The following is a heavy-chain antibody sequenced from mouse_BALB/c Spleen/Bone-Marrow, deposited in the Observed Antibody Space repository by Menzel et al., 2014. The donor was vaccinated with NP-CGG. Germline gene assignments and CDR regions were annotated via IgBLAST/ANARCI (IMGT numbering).Heavy chain of an antibody. CDR1: GYAFSAYW. V-gene: IGHV1-80*01. J-gene: IGHJ4*01. Sequence: VQLQQSGAELVRPGSSVKISCKASGYAFSAYWMNWVKQRPGQGLEWIGQIYPGDGDTNYNGKFKGKATLTADKSSSTAYKQLSRKTSEDSADYFCTKSADAIDYWGQGTTLTVSS. CDR2: IYPGDGDT. D-gene: IGHD6-1*01. CDR3: TKSADAIDY.